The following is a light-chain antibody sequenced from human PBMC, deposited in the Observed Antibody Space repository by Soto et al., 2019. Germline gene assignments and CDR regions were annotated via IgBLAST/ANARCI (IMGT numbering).Light chain of an antibody. CDR1: QSLLHSNGYNY. V-gene: IGKV2-28*01. Sequence: DIVMTQSPLSLPVTPGEPASISCRSSQSLLHSNGYNYFDWYLQEPGQSPQLLIYLGSNRASGVPDRLRGSGPGTDFTLKISSVEAEYVVLDYCMQALQTPLTFGGGTKVEIK. CDR2: LGS. J-gene: IGKJ4*01. CDR3: MQALQTPLT.